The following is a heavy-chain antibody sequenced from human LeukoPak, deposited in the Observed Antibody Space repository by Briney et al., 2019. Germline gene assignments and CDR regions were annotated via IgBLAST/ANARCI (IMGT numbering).Heavy chain of an antibody. CDR3: ARAYYYDSSGYYPLDY. D-gene: IGHD3-22*01. CDR1: GYSITNYA. CDR2: INTNTGNP. Sequence: ASVKVSCKASGYSITNYAMNWVRQAPGQGLEWMGWINTNTGNPTYAQGFTGRFVFSLDTSVSTAYLQISSLRSEDTAVYYCARAYYYDSSGYYPLDYWGQGTLVTVSS. V-gene: IGHV7-4-1*02. J-gene: IGHJ4*02.